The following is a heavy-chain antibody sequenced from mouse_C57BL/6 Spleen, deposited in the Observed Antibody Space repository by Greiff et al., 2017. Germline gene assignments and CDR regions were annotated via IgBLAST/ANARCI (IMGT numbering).Heavy chain of an antibody. Sequence: EVQGVESGGGLVKPGGSLKLSCAASGFTFSDYGMHWVRQAPEKGLEWVAYISSGSSTIYYADTVKGRFTISRDNAKNTLFLQMTSLRSEDTAMYYCAIPDYYGSSPFDYWGQGTTLTVSS. V-gene: IGHV5-17*01. D-gene: IGHD1-1*01. CDR1: GFTFSDYG. J-gene: IGHJ2*01. CDR3: AIPDYYGSSPFDY. CDR2: ISSGSSTI.